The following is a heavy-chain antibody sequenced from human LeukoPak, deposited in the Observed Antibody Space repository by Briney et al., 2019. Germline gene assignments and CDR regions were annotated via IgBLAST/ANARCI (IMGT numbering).Heavy chain of an antibody. J-gene: IGHJ2*01. CDR1: GYTFTAHD. Sequence: PQASVKVSCKTSGYTFTAHDIFWVRQAAGQGLEWMGWMNPKSGSTAYAQKVQGRVTFTRNTSITTAYLDPTNLRYEDTAMYYCARGRQMSINWYFDLWGRGTQVTVAS. D-gene: IGHD3-10*01. CDR2: MNPKSGST. CDR3: ARGRQMSINWYFDL. V-gene: IGHV1-8*03.